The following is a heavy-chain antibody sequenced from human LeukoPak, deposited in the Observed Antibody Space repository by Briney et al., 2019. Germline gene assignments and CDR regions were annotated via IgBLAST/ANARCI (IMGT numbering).Heavy chain of an antibody. D-gene: IGHD2-15*01. CDR1: GFTVSSNY. CDR2: IKQDGSEK. CDR3: ARDCSGGSCYDATLYDY. J-gene: IGHJ4*02. V-gene: IGHV3-7*01. Sequence: GGSLRLSCAASGFTVSSNYMNWVRQAPGKGLEWVANIKQDGSEKYYVDSVKGRFTISRDNAKNSLYLQMDSLRAEDTAVYYCARDCSGGSCYDATLYDYWGQGTLVTVSS.